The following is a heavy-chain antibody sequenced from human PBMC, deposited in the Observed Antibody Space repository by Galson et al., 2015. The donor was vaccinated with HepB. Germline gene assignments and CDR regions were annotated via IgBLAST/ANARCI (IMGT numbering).Heavy chain of an antibody. J-gene: IGHJ4*02. Sequence: SLRLSCAASGFTFSSYNMNWVRQAPGKGLEWVSYISSSSSTIYYADSAKGRFTISRDNAKNSMYLQMNSLRAEDTAVYYCARDRYGDYLFDYRGQGTLVTVSS. CDR1: GFTFSSYN. CDR3: ARDRYGDYLFDY. D-gene: IGHD4-17*01. V-gene: IGHV3-48*01. CDR2: ISSSSSTI.